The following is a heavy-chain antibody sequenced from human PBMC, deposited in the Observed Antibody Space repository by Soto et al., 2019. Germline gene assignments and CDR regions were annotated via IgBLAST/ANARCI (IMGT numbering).Heavy chain of an antibody. CDR1: GFSFTGYY. J-gene: IGHJ6*02. V-gene: IGHV1-2*02. Sequence: GASVKVSCKASGFSFTGYYVHWLRQAPGQGLEWMGWINAHSGGTEYAQKFQGRVTLTRDTSIATAYLTLTSLTSDDTALYYCARDVEAVYCSSTSCFSYYYYGMDVWGQGTTVTAP. CDR3: ARDVEAVYCSSTSCFSYYYYGMDV. CDR2: INAHSGGT. D-gene: IGHD2-2*01.